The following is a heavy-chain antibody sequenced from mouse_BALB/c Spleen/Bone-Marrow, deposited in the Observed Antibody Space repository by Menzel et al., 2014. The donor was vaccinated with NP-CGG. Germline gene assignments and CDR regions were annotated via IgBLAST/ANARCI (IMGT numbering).Heavy chain of an antibody. Sequence: EVKLVESGGGLVQPGGSLRLSCATSGFTFTDYYMSWVRQPPGKALEWLGFIRNKANGYTTEYSASVKGRSTISRDNSQSIPYLQMNTLRAEDSATYYCARDFTTASYWYFDVWGAGTTVTVSS. CDR3: ARDFTTASYWYFDV. CDR1: GFTFTDYY. D-gene: IGHD1-2*01. J-gene: IGHJ1*01. V-gene: IGHV7-3*02. CDR2: IRNKANGYTT.